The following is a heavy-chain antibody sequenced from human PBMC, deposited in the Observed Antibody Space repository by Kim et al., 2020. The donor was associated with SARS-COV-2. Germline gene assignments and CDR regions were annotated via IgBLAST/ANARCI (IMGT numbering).Heavy chain of an antibody. D-gene: IGHD2-15*01. Sequence: GGSLRLSCAASGFTFSNYWMTWVRQAPGKGLEWVANIKQDGGDKNYVDFAKGRFTISRDNAKNSLYLQMNSLRAEDTAVYYCARGAVAAPRSAFDIWGQGTMVTVSS. V-gene: IGHV3-7*01. CDR3: ARGAVAAPRSAFDI. CDR1: GFTFSNYW. J-gene: IGHJ3*02. CDR2: IKQDGGDK.